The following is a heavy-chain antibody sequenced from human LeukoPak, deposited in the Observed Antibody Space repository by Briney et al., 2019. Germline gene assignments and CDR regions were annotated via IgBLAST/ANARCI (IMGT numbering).Heavy chain of an antibody. CDR3: ARDYGDYPITLDY. V-gene: IGHV3-74*01. Sequence: GGSLRLSCAASGFTFSSYWMHWVRQAPGKGLVWVSRINSDGSSTSYADSVKGRFTISRDNAKNTLYLQMDSLRAEDTAVYYCARDYGDYPITLDYWGQGTLVTVSS. CDR1: GFTFSSYW. CDR2: INSDGSST. J-gene: IGHJ4*02. D-gene: IGHD4-17*01.